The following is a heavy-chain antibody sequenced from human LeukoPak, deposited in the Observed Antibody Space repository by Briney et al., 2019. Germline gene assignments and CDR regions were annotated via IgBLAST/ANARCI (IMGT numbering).Heavy chain of an antibody. CDR3: ARDRNYYGSGMDV. CDR2: IYYSGST. J-gene: IGHJ6*02. Sequence: KPSQTLSLTCTVSGGSISSGDYYWNWIRQHPGKGLEWIGSIYYSGSTYYNPSLKSRVTISVGTSENQFSLKLSSVTAADTAVYYCARDRNYYGSGMDVSGQGTTVTVSS. CDR1: GGSISSGDYY. D-gene: IGHD3-10*01. V-gene: IGHV4-31*03.